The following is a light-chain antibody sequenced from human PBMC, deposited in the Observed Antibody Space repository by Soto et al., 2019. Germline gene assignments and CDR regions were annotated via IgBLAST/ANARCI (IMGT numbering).Light chain of an antibody. V-gene: IGLV2-14*01. Sequence: QSALTQPASVSGSPGQSITISCTGTSSDVGGYNYVSWYQQHPGKAPKLMIYDVSNRPSGVSNRFSGSKSGNTASLTISGLQAEDEADYYCSSYRSSSPDVFGTGTKVTVL. J-gene: IGLJ1*01. CDR2: DVS. CDR3: SSYRSSSPDV. CDR1: SSDVGGYNY.